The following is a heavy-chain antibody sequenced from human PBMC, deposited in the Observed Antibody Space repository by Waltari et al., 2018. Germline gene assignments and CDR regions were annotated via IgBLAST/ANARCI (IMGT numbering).Heavy chain of an antibody. D-gene: IGHD3-3*01. J-gene: IGHJ4*02. Sequence: QVQLVQSGAEVKKPGSSVKVSCKASGGTFSSYAISWVRQAPGQGLEWMGGIIPIFGTANYAQKFQGRVTITADESTSTAYMELSSLRSEDTAVYYCAGHFTILGDRNFDYWGQGTLVTVSS. V-gene: IGHV1-69*13. CDR2: IIPIFGTA. CDR1: GGTFSSYA. CDR3: AGHFTILGDRNFDY.